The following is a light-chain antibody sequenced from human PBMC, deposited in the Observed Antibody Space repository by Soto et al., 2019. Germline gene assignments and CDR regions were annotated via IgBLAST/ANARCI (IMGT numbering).Light chain of an antibody. CDR3: QQYNDYSWT. V-gene: IGKV1-5*01. CDR1: QSISNW. J-gene: IGKJ1*01. Sequence: DIQMTQSPSTLSASVGDRVIITCRASQSISNWLAWYQQKQGKAPKLLIYAASSLQSGVPSRFSGSGSGTDFTLTISSLKPDDGAIDDCQQYNDYSWTFGQGTKVDIK. CDR2: AAS.